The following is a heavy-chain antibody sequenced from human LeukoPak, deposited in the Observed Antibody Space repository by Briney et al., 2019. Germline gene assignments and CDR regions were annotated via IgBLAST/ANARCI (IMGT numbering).Heavy chain of an antibody. V-gene: IGHV4-59*01. J-gene: IGHJ4*02. CDR2: IYYSGST. CDR1: GGSISSYY. CDR3: ARSRTTMVRGSPNWSFDY. D-gene: IGHD3-10*01. Sequence: TSETLSLTRTLSGGSISSYYWSWIRQPPGKGLEWIGYIYYSGSTNYNPSLKSRGIISVDTSKNQFSLKLSSVTAADTGVYYCARSRTTMVRGSPNWSFDYGGQGILVTVSS.